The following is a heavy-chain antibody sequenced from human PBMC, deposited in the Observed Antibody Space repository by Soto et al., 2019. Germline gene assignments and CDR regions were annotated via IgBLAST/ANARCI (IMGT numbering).Heavy chain of an antibody. CDR1: CGSISSGYYY. Sequence: SETLSLTCSVSCGSISSGYYYWSWIRQPPGKGLEWIGNIYYSGNTYYNPSLKSRLTISVDRSKNQFSLKLSSVTAADTAVYYCARSTTVTTGSYYFDYWGQGTLVTVSS. CDR2: IYYSGNT. J-gene: IGHJ4*02. D-gene: IGHD4-17*01. CDR3: ARSTTVTTGSYYFDY. V-gene: IGHV4-30-4*01.